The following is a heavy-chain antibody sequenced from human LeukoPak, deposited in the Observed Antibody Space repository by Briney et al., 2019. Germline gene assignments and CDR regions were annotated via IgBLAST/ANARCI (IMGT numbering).Heavy chain of an antibody. Sequence: GGSLRLSCATSGFTFSTYGIHWVRQAPGKGLEWVAAIWPDGSYKYYADSVKGRFTISRDNSKNTVYLQMNSLRAEDTAIYFCTGRLRFGELPTWGQGTLVTVSS. CDR2: IWPDGSYK. CDR1: GFTFSTYG. J-gene: IGHJ5*02. CDR3: TGRLRFGELPT. V-gene: IGHV3-33*01. D-gene: IGHD3-16*01.